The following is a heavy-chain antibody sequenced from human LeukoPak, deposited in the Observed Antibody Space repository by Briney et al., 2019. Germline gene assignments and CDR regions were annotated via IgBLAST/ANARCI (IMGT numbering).Heavy chain of an antibody. Sequence: PGGSLRLSCAASGFTFSSYGMHWVRQAPGKGLEWVVVISYDGSNKYYADSVKGRFTISRDNAKNTLYLQMNSLRAEDTAVYYCARDLPDSYGPEGNWYFDLWGRGTLVTVSS. CDR1: GFTFSSYG. J-gene: IGHJ2*01. CDR2: ISYDGSNK. D-gene: IGHD5-18*01. CDR3: ARDLPDSYGPEGNWYFDL. V-gene: IGHV3-30*03.